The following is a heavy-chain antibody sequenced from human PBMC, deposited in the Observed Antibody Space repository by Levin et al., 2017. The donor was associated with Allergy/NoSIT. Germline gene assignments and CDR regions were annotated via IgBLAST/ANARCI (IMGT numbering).Heavy chain of an antibody. V-gene: IGHV3-74*01. CDR3: ARGGCSSTSCLDS. D-gene: IGHD2-2*01. CDR1: GFTFSSYW. CDR2: INSDGSNT. Sequence: GGSLRRSCAASGFTFSSYWMHWVRQAPGKGLVWVSHINSDGSNTNYADSVKGRFTISRDNAKNTLYLQMNSLRAEDTAVYYCARGGCSSTSCLDSWGQGTLVTVSP. J-gene: IGHJ5*01.